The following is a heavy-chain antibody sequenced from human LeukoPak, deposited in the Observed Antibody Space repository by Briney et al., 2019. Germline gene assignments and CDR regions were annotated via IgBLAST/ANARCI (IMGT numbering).Heavy chain of an antibody. J-gene: IGHJ6*03. D-gene: IGHD2-2*01. CDR1: GGSISSGGYS. Sequence: SETLSLTCTVSGGSISSGGYSWSWIRQHPGKGLEWIGYIYYGGSTYYNPSLKSRVTISVDTSKNQFSLKLSSVTAADTAVYYCARAPRVVPAAVYYYYYYMDVWGKGTTVTVSS. CDR2: IYYGGST. V-gene: IGHV4-31*03. CDR3: ARAPRVVPAAVYYYYYYMDV.